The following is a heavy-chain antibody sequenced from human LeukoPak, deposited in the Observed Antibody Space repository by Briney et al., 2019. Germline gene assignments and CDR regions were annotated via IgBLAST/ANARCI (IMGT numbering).Heavy chain of an antibody. Sequence: SETLSLTCAVSGGSISSGGYSWSWIRQPPGKGLEWIGYIYHSGSTYYNPSLKSRVTISVDRSKNQFSLKLSSVTAADTAVYYCASCRDYFDYWGQGTLVTVSS. CDR1: GGSISSGGYS. J-gene: IGHJ4*02. D-gene: IGHD2-15*01. V-gene: IGHV4-30-2*01. CDR2: IYHSGST. CDR3: ASCRDYFDY.